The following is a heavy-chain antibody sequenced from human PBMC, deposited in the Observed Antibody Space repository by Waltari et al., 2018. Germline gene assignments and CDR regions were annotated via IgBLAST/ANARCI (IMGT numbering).Heavy chain of an antibody. CDR3: ATYNYGVPYNYYYYGMDV. V-gene: IGHV1-69-2*01. J-gene: IGHJ6*02. D-gene: IGHD4-17*01. Sequence: MGLVDPEDGETIYAEKFQGRVTITADTSTDTAYMELSSLRSEDTAVYYCATYNYGVPYNYYYYGMDVWGQGTTVTVSS. CDR2: VDPEDGET.